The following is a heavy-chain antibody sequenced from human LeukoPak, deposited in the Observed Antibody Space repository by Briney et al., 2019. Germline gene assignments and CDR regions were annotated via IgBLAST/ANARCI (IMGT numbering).Heavy chain of an antibody. Sequence: GGSLRLSCAASGFTFNSYAMYWVRQAPGKGLEWISGIFGSGGSAHCADSVKGRFTISRDNSKNTVYLQLDSLRVEDTAVYYCGKTTVGYSSGRYPGWPVDYWGQGALVTVSS. CDR2: IFGSGGSA. CDR1: GFTFNSYA. V-gene: IGHV3-23*01. CDR3: GKTTVGYSSGRYPGWPVDY. J-gene: IGHJ4*02. D-gene: IGHD2-15*01.